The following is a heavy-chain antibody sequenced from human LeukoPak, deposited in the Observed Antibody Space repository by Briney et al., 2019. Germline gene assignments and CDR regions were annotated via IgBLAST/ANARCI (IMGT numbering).Heavy chain of an antibody. Sequence: PGGSLRLSCAASGFTFSSYAMHWVRQAPGKGLEWVAVISYDGSNKYYADSVKGRFTISRDNSKNTLYLQMNSLGAEDTAVYYCARDYDIVGLLDIWGQGTMVTVSS. CDR1: GFTFSSYA. J-gene: IGHJ3*02. D-gene: IGHD2-15*01. V-gene: IGHV3-30-3*01. CDR3: ARDYDIVGLLDI. CDR2: ISYDGSNK.